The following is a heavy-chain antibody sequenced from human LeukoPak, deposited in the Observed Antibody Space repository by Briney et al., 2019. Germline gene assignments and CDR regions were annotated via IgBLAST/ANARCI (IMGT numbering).Heavy chain of an antibody. V-gene: IGHV3-43*02. J-gene: IGHJ6*02. CDR2: ISGDGGST. D-gene: IGHD3-16*01. CDR3: AKDIWVRIYYYGMDV. CDR1: GFTFDDYA. Sequence: PGGSLRLSCAASGFTFDDYAMHWVRQVPGKGLEWVSLISGDGGSTYYADSVKGRFTISRDNSKNSLYLQMNSLRTEDTALYYCAKDIWVRIYYYGMDVWGQGTTVTVSS.